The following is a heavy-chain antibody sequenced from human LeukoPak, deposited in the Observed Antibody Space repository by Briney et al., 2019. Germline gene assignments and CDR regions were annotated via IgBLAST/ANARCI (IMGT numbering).Heavy chain of an antibody. J-gene: IGHJ4*02. CDR1: GYSISSGYY. Sequence: SETLLLTCTVSGYSISSGYYWGWIRQPPGKGLEWIGSIYYSGSTYYSPSLKSRVTISVDTSKNQFSLKLSSVTAADTAIYYCARDTGDSSGYWGLGTLVTVSS. CDR3: ARDTGDSSGY. D-gene: IGHD3-22*01. CDR2: IYYSGST. V-gene: IGHV4-38-2*02.